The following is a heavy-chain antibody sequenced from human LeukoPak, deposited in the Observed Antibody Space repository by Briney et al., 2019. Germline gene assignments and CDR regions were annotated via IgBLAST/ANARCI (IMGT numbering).Heavy chain of an antibody. CDR1: GFSVSAHY. J-gene: IGHJ4*02. V-gene: IGHV3-53*01. Sequence: PGGSLRLSCAVSGFSVSAHYMSWVRQAPGKGLECVSLLYTGGDTYYADSVKGRFTISRDNSKNTLYLQMNGLRAEDTAVYYCARGPGSRGIFDYWGQGTLVTASS. D-gene: IGHD3-10*01. CDR2: LYTGGDT. CDR3: ARGPGSRGIFDY.